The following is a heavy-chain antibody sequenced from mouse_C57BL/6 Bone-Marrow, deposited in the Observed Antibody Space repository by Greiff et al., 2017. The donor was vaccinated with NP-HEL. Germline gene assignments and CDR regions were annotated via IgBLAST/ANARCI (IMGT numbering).Heavy chain of an antibody. Sequence: VKVVESGPGLVQPSQSLSITCTVSGFSLTSYGVHWVRQSPGKGREWLGVIWSGGSTDYNAAFISRLSISKDNSKSQVFFKMNSLQADDTAIYYCARKPYLTYWYFDVWGTGTTVTVSS. J-gene: IGHJ1*03. CDR1: GFSLTSYG. CDR2: IWSGGST. CDR3: ARKPYLTYWYFDV. V-gene: IGHV2-2*01. D-gene: IGHD1-1*01.